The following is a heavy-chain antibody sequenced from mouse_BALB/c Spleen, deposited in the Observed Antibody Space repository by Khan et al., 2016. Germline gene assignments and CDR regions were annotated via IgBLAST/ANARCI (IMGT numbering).Heavy chain of an antibody. V-gene: IGHV14-3*02. Sequence: VQLQQSGAELVKPGASVKLSCTASGFNIKDTYMHWVKQRPEQGLEWIGRIDPANGNTKYDPKFQGKATITADTSSNTAYLQLSSLTSADTAVYYCARSPYDCGVGFAYWGQGTLVAVSA. CDR1: GFNIKDTY. J-gene: IGHJ3*01. CDR2: IDPANGNT. D-gene: IGHD2-4*01. CDR3: ARSPYDCGVGFAY.